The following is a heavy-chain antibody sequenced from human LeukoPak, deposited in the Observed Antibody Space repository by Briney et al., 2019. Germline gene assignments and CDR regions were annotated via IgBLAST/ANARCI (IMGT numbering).Heavy chain of an antibody. CDR3: ARAIYNDYIDF. Sequence: SSETLSLTCTVSGGLISSGGYSWSWIRQPPGKGLEWIGYIYHSGSTSYNPSLKSRVTISEDRSKNQFSLKLSSVTAADTVVYYCARAIYNDYIDFWGQGTLVTVSS. J-gene: IGHJ4*02. CDR1: GGLISSGGYS. V-gene: IGHV4-30-2*01. CDR2: IYHSGST. D-gene: IGHD1-1*01.